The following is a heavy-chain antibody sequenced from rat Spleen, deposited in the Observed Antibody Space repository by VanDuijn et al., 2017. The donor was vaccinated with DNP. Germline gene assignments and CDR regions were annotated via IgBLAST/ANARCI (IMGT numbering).Heavy chain of an antibody. Sequence: QVQLHQSGAELAKPGSSVKISCKASGYTFTSYYISWIKQTTGQGLEYIGYINTGSGGTNYNEKFKGKATLTVDKSSSTAFMQLSSLTPDDSAVYYCARRAPTRDYAMDAWGQGTSVTVSS. CDR3: ARRAPTRDYAMDA. CDR1: GYTFTSYY. D-gene: IGHD1-4*01. CDR2: INTGSGGT. J-gene: IGHJ4*01. V-gene: IGHV1-43*01.